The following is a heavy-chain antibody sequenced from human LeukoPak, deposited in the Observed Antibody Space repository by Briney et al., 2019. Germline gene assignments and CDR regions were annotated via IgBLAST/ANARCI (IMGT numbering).Heavy chain of an antibody. J-gene: IGHJ4*02. Sequence: SETLSLTCAVYGGSFSDYYWSWIRQPPGKGLEWIGEINHSGITNYNPSLKSRVTISVDTSKNQFSLKLSSVTAADTAVYYCARPVRYILTGYYKRGYYFDYWGQGTLVTVSS. CDR3: ARPVRYILTGYYKRGYYFDY. V-gene: IGHV4-34*01. CDR1: GGSFSDYY. D-gene: IGHD3-9*01. CDR2: INHSGIT.